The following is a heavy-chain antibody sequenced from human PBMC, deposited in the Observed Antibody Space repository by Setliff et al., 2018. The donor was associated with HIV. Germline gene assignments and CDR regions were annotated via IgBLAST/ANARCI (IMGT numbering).Heavy chain of an antibody. CDR3: ARDRYSGSSTDY. CDR2: IKQDGSEK. V-gene: IGHV3-7*01. Sequence: PGGSLRLSCAASGFTFSTDWMSWVRQAPGKGLEWVANIKQDGSEKNYMDSVKGRFTISRDNAKSSLYLQMNSLRAEDTAVYYCARDRYSGSSTDYWGQGTLVTVSS. D-gene: IGHD1-26*01. CDR1: GFTFSTDW. J-gene: IGHJ4*02.